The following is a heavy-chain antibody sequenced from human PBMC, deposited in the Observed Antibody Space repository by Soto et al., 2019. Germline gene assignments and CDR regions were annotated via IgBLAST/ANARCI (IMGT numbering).Heavy chain of an antibody. CDR3: AKDGGYCTNGVCYGNWFAP. J-gene: IGHJ5*02. CDR1: GFTFSSYG. D-gene: IGHD2-8*01. V-gene: IGHV3-30*18. CDR2: ISYDGSNK. Sequence: GGSLRLSCXASGFTFSSYGMHWVRQAQGKGLEWVAVISYDGSNKYYADSVKGRFTISRDNSKNTLYLQMNSLRAEDTAVYYCAKDGGYCTNGVCYGNWFAPWGQGTLVTVSS.